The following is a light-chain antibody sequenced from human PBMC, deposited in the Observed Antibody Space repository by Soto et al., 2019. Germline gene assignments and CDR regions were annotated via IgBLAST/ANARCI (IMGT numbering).Light chain of an antibody. V-gene: IGLV2-18*02. CDR1: SSDVGTYNR. CDR2: EVN. J-gene: IGLJ2*01. Sequence: QSALTQPPSVSGSPGQSVTISCTGTSSDVGTYNRVSWYQEPPGTAPKLRIYEVNNRPSGVHDRFSGSKSGNTASLTISGLQAEDEADYYCSSYTSSSTLLFGGGTKLTVL. CDR3: SSYTSSSTLL.